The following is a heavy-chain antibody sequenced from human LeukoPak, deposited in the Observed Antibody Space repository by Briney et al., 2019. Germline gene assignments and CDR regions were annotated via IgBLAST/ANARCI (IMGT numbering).Heavy chain of an antibody. Sequence: ASVKVSCKASGYTFTSYDINWVRRTGQGLEWMGWMSPNSGNTGYVQKFQGRVTMTRDTSISTAYMELSSLRSEDTAVYSCARGPPNWGFDYWGQGTLVTVSS. CDR3: ARGPPNWGFDY. V-gene: IGHV1-8*01. D-gene: IGHD7-27*01. CDR2: MSPNSGNT. J-gene: IGHJ4*02. CDR1: GYTFTSYD.